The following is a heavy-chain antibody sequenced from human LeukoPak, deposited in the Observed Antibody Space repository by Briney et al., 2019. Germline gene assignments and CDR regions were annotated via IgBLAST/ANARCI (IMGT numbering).Heavy chain of an antibody. D-gene: IGHD2-2*01. Sequence: ASVKVSCKASGYTFTSYGISWVRQAPGQGLEWMGWISAYNGNTNYAQKFQGRVTITRDTSASTAYMELSSLRSEDTAVYYCARVLSVGNDYYYYGMDVWGQGTTVTVSS. V-gene: IGHV1-18*01. J-gene: IGHJ6*02. CDR1: GYTFTSYG. CDR2: ISAYNGNT. CDR3: ARVLSVGNDYYYYGMDV.